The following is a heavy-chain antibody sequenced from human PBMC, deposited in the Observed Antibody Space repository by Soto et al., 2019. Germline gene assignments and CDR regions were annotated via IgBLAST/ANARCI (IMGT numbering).Heavy chain of an antibody. V-gene: IGHV5-51*01. Sequence: EVQLVQSGAEVNKPGESLKISCEASGYSFTRYWIGWVRQMPGKGLELMGIVFPDDSDVRYSPSFQGQVTISADKSINTAYLQWSALKASDTAMYYCARHLTGDLGRGMDVWGQGTTVTVSS. CDR1: GYSFTRYW. CDR2: VFPDDSDV. J-gene: IGHJ6*02. D-gene: IGHD7-27*01. CDR3: ARHLTGDLGRGMDV.